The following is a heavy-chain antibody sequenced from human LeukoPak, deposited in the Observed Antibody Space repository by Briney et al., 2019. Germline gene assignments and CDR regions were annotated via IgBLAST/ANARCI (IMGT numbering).Heavy chain of an antibody. V-gene: IGHV3-15*01. D-gene: IGHD2/OR15-2a*01. CDR2: IKTKGDGGTT. J-gene: IGHJ4*02. Sequence: GGSLRLSCAASGFIFSNAWMSWVRQAPGKGREWVGRIKTKGDGGTTEYAAPVKGRFTISREDSKNTLYLQMNSLKTEDTAVYYCPTDPAFSFDYWGQGTLVTVSS. CDR1: GFIFSNAW. CDR3: PTDPAFSFDY.